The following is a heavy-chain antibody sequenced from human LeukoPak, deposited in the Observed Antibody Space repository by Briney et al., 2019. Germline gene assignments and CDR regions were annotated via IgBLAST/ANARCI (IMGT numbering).Heavy chain of an antibody. CDR2: ISGSGGST. J-gene: IGHJ4*02. V-gene: IGHV3-23*01. CDR1: GFTFSSYA. CDR3: AKDLRAVTTQLYFDY. D-gene: IGHD4-11*01. Sequence: GGSLRLSCAASGFTFSSYAMSGVRQAPGKGLEWVSAISGSGGSTYYADSVKGRFTISRDNSKNTLYLQMNSLRAEDTAVYYCAKDLRAVTTQLYFDYWGQGTLVTVSS.